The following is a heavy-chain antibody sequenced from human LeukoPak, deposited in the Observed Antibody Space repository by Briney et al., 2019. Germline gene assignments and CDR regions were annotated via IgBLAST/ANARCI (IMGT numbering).Heavy chain of an antibody. V-gene: IGHV3-7*01. CDR2: IKQDGSEK. CDR1: GFTFSSYW. Sequence: GGSLRLSCAASGFTFSSYWMSWVRQAPGKGLEWVANIKQDGSEKYYVDSVKGRFTISRDNAKNSLYLQMNGLRAEDTAVYYCARGGGQKYSGSHPAVYYFDYWGQGTLVTVSS. CDR3: ARGGGQKYSGSHPAVYYFDY. D-gene: IGHD1-26*01. J-gene: IGHJ4*02.